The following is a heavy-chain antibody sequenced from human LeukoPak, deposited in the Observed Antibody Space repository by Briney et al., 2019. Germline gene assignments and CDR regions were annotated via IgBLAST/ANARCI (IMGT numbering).Heavy chain of an antibody. J-gene: IGHJ4*02. Sequence: PSETLSLTCTVSGGSISSSSYYWGWIRQPPGKGLEWIGSIYYSGSTYYNPSLKSRVTISIDTSKNQFSLKLTSVTAADTAVYYCARSIAGLAGADWADYWGQGTLVTVSS. CDR1: GGSISSSSYY. CDR2: IYYSGST. D-gene: IGHD1-26*01. CDR3: ARSIAGLAGADWADY. V-gene: IGHV4-39*07.